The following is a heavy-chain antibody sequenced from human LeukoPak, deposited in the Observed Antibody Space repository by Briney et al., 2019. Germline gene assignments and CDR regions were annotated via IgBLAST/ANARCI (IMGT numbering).Heavy chain of an antibody. V-gene: IGHV3-64*01. D-gene: IGHD6-6*01. CDR1: GFTFSSYA. J-gene: IGHJ4*02. CDR3: AREYSSSSVDY. Sequence: GGSLRLSCAVSGFTFSSYAMHWVRQAPGKGLEYVSGISSNGGSTYYANSVKGRFTISRDNSKNTLYLQMGSLRAEDMAVYYCAREYSSSSVDYWGQGTLVTVSS. CDR2: ISSNGGST.